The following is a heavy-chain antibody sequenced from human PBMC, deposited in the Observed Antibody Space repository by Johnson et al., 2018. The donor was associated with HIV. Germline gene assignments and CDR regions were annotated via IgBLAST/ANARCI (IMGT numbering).Heavy chain of an antibody. CDR1: GFIVSNTY. J-gene: IGHJ3*02. D-gene: IGHD4-17*01. V-gene: IGHV3-30-3*01. Sequence: QVQLVESGGGLIQPGGSLRLSCATSGFIVSNTYMTWVRQAPGKGLEWVAVISDDGSNKYYADSVKGRFTISRDNSENTLYLQMKSLRTEDTAVYYCARDGDSDAFDIWGQGTVVTVSS. CDR2: ISDDGSNK. CDR3: ARDGDSDAFDI.